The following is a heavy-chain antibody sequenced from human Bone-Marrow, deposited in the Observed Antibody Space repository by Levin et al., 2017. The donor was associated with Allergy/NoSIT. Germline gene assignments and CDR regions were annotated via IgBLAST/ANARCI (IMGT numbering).Heavy chain of an antibody. CDR3: AKDISAGYLYGMDV. J-gene: IGHJ6*02. CDR2: INWNSGSI. D-gene: IGHD5-18*01. CDR1: GFTFDDFA. Sequence: PGGSLRLSCVASGFTFDDFAMHWVRQTPGKGLEWVSGINWNSGSIGYADSVKGRFTISRDNAKNSLYLQMNSLRTEDTALYYCAKDISAGYLYGMDVWGQGTTVTVSS. V-gene: IGHV3-9*01.